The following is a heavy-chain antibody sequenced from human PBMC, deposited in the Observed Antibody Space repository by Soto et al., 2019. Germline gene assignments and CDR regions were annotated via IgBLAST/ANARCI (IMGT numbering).Heavy chain of an antibody. D-gene: IGHD6-25*01. CDR2: IYPGDSDT. Sequence: GEFLKISCKGSGYSFTSYWIGWVRQMPGKGLEWMGIIYPGDSDTRYSPSFQGQVTISADKSISTAYLQWSSLKASDTAMYYCASAAARPRDYYYYGMHVCGQATTVTVSS. CDR1: GYSFTSYW. J-gene: IGHJ6*02. CDR3: ASAAARPRDYYYYGMHV. V-gene: IGHV5-51*03.